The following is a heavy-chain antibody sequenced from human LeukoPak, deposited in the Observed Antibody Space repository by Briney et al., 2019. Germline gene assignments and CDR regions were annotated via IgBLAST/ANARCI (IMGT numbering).Heavy chain of an antibody. CDR1: GGSIDTYY. J-gene: IGHJ3*02. Sequence: PSETLSLTCTVSGGSIDTYYWGWLRQPPGKRLEWIGYIYYSGTTDYSPSLKSRVTMSVDTSENQFSLILRSVTPADTAIYFCTRGILSGYNYPASDDPLHIWGQGTVVTVST. D-gene: IGHD5-12*01. CDR3: TRGILSGYNYPASDDPLHI. V-gene: IGHV4-59*01. CDR2: IYYSGTT.